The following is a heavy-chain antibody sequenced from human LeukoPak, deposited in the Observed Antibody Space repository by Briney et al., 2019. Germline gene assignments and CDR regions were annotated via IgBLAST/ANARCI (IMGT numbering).Heavy chain of an antibody. CDR3: ARARGAARPDYYYYYYGMDV. CDR2: IYTSGST. J-gene: IGHJ6*02. V-gene: IGHV4-4*07. Sequence: SETLSLTCTVSGGSISSYYWSWIRQPAGKGLEWIGRIYTSGSTNYNPSLKSRVTMSVDTSKNQFPLKLSSVTAADTAVYYCARARGAARPDYYYYYYGMDVWGQGTTVTVSS. CDR1: GGSISSYY. D-gene: IGHD6-6*01.